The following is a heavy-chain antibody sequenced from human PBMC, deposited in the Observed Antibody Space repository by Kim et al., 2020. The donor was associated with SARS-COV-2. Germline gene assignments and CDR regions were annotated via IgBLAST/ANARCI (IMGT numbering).Heavy chain of an antibody. J-gene: IGHJ4*02. CDR2: IYYSGST. V-gene: IGHV4-59*13. Sequence: SETLSLTCTVSGGSISSYYWSWIRQPPGKGLEWIGYIYYSGSTNYNPSLKSRVTISVDTSKNQFSLKLTAADTAVYYCARGFDYWGQGTLVTGSS. CDR1: GGSISSYY. CDR3: ARGFDY.